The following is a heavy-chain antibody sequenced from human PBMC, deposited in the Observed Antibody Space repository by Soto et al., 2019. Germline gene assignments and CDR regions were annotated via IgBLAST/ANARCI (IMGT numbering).Heavy chain of an antibody. V-gene: IGHV1-69*01. CDR1: GGTFSSYA. Sequence: QGQLVQSGAEVKKPGSSVKVSCKASGGTFSSYAISWVRQAPGQGLEWMGGIIPIFGTANYAQKFQGRVTITADESTSTAYMELSSLRSEDTAVYYCARDYYDSSGYYYSALDILGQGTMVTVSS. D-gene: IGHD3-22*01. CDR3: ARDYYDSSGYYYSALDI. CDR2: IIPIFGTA. J-gene: IGHJ3*02.